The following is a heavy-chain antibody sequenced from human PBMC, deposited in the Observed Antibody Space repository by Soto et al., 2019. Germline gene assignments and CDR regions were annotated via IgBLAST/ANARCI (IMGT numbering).Heavy chain of an antibody. Sequence: WETLSLTCTVSGGAISSYYWSWIRQPPGKGLEWIGYIYYIGSTNYNPSLKSRVTISVDTSKNQFSLKLSSVTAADTAVYYCARGLRRQLLNWFDPWGQGTLVTVSS. D-gene: IGHD2-2*01. V-gene: IGHV4-59*01. CDR3: ARGLRRQLLNWFDP. CDR1: GGAISSYY. J-gene: IGHJ5*02. CDR2: IYYIGST.